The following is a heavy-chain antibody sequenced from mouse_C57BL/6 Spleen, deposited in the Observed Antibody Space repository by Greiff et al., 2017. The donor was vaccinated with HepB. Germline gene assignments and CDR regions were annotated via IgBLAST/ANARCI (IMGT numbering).Heavy chain of an antibody. Sequence: QVHVKQPGAELVKPGASVKLSCKASGYTFTSYWMHWVKQRPGQGLEWIGMIHPNSGSTNYNEKFKSKATLTVDKSSSTAYMQLSSLTSEDSAVYYCARSRYYGNYEGMDYWGQGTSVTVSS. J-gene: IGHJ4*01. CDR3: ARSRYYGNYEGMDY. V-gene: IGHV1-64*01. CDR1: GYTFTSYW. CDR2: IHPNSGST. D-gene: IGHD2-1*01.